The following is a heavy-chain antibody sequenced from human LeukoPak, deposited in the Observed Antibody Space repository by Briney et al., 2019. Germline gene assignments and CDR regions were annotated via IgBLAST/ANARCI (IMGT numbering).Heavy chain of an antibody. J-gene: IGHJ4*02. D-gene: IGHD5-18*01. V-gene: IGHV3-30*18. CDR1: GFTFSSYG. Sequence: PGRSLRLSCAASGFTFSSYGMHWVRQAPGKGLEWVAVISYDGSNKYYADSVKGRFTISRDNSKNTLYLQMNSLRAEDTAAYYCAKGGQLWFLVPYYFDYWGQGTLVTVSS. CDR3: AKGGQLWFLVPYYFDY. CDR2: ISYDGSNK.